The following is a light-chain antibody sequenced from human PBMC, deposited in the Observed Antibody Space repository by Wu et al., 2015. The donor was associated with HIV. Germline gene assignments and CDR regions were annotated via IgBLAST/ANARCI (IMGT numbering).Light chain of an antibody. CDR3: QQYYNYPVLT. CDR1: QGISSY. Sequence: AIRITQSPSSLSASTGDRVTITCRASQGISSYLAWYQQKPGKAPKLLIYAASTLQSGVPSRFSGSGSGTDFTLTISCLQSEDFATYYCQQYYNYPVLTFGGGTKVEVK. J-gene: IGKJ4*01. CDR2: AAS. V-gene: IGKV1-8*01.